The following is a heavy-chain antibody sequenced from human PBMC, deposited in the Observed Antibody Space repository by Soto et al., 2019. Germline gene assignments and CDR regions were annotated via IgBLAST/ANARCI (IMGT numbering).Heavy chain of an antibody. V-gene: IGHV3-30*18. J-gene: IGHJ6*02. CDR2: ISYDGSNK. Sequence: QVQLVESGGGVVQPGRSLRLSCAASGFTFSSYGMHWVRQAPGKGLEWVAVISYDGSNKYYADSVKGRFTISRDNSKKTLYLQMNSLRAEDTAVYYCAKERSSTLPGYYYGMDVWGQGTTVTVSS. CDR3: AKERSSTLPGYYYGMDV. CDR1: GFTFSSYG. D-gene: IGHD6-13*01.